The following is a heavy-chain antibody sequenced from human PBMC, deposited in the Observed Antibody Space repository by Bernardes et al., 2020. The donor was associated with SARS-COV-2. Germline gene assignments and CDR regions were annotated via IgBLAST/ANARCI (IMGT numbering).Heavy chain of an antibody. D-gene: IGHD2-2*03. CDR1: GFTFSSYW. CDR2: ITDSGRFT. CDR3: VKGGHCNSTSCPPNPYDP. J-gene: IGHJ5*02. Sequence: GGSLRLSCAASGFTFSSYWMSWVRQAPGKGLKWVSSITDSGRFTYYTDSAKGRFTISRDNSRNTLYLQMNSLRADDSATYFCVKGGHCNSTSCPPNPYDPWGQGTLVTVSS. V-gene: IGHV3-23*01.